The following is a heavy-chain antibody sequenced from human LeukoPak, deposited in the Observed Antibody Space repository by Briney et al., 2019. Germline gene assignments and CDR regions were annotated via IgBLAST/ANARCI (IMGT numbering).Heavy chain of an antibody. D-gene: IGHD7-27*01. V-gene: IGHV1-69*01. CDR1: GGTFGSYA. CDR2: IIPIFGTA. CDR3: ARGGGTGDQFDFDY. J-gene: IGHJ4*02. Sequence: VALVKVSCTASGGTFGSYAISWVRQAPGQGLEWMGGIIPIFGTANYAQKFQGRVTITADESTSTAYMELSSLRSEDTAVYYCARGGGTGDQFDFDYWGQGTLVTVSS.